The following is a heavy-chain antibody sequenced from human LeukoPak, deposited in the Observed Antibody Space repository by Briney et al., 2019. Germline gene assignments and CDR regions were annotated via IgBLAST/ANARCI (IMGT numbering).Heavy chain of an antibody. CDR2: IYYSGNT. CDR3: ARDGPWKSDC. Sequence: SETLSLTCTVSGGSISSYYWSWIRQPPGKGLEWIGYIYYSGNTNYNPSLKSRVTISADSSKTHFFLQLTSATAADTAVYFCARDGPWKSDCWGRGTLVTVSS. J-gene: IGHJ4*02. CDR1: GGSISSYY. D-gene: IGHD1-1*01. V-gene: IGHV4-4*08.